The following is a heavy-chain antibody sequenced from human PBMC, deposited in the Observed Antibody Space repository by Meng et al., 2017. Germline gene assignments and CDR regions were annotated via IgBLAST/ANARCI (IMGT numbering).Heavy chain of an antibody. J-gene: IGHJ6*02. V-gene: IGHV3-43*01. D-gene: IGHD3-22*01. CDR1: GFTFDDYT. Sequence: GESLKISCAASGFTFDDYTMHWVRQAPGKGLEWVSLMSWDGGSTYYADSVKGRFSISRDNSKNSLYLKMNSLRTEDSALYYCAKSDYYYDRSGYWNYYYGMDVWGQGTMVTVSS. CDR3: AKSDYYYDRSGYWNYYYGMDV. CDR2: MSWDGGST.